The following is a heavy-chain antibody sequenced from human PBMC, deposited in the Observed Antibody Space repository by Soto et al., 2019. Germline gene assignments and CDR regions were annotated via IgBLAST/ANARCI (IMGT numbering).Heavy chain of an antibody. V-gene: IGHV4-61*01. Sequence: SETLSLTCTVSGGSVINDNFCWIWIRQPPGKGLEWIGYVHSSGITNYNPSLKRRVTISVDTSRNQLSLRLSSVTAADTAVYYCARGLTMGQLPSHFDHWGQGTLVTVSS. CDR2: VHSSGIT. CDR3: ARGLTMGQLPSHFDH. J-gene: IGHJ5*02. CDR1: GGSVINDNFC. D-gene: IGHD3-16*01.